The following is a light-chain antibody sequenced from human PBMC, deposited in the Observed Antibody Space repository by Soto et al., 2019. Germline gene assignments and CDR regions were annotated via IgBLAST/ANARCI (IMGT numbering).Light chain of an antibody. Sequence: DIVMTRSPASLAVSLGERATINCRSSQSVLYNSNNKNYLAWYQQKPGQPPKLLIYWASSRESGVPDRFSGSGSGTDFTLTISSLQAEDVAVYYCQQYFNTPITFGQGTRLEIK. CDR2: WAS. V-gene: IGKV4-1*01. J-gene: IGKJ5*01. CDR1: QSVLYNSNNKNY. CDR3: QQYFNTPIT.